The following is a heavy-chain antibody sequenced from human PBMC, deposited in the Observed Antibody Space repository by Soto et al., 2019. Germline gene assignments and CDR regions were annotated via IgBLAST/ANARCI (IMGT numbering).Heavy chain of an antibody. V-gene: IGHV5-51*01. Sequence: GEALKSSGKGSGYSFTNGWMGGVRRLPGKGLEGMGIIYPGDSDTRYSPSFQGQVTISADKSISTAYLQWSSLKASDTAMYYCASGPYYYDSSGYYYYYYGMDVWGQRTAVTVSS. CDR2: IYPGDSDT. CDR1: GYSFTNGW. CDR3: ASGPYYYDSSGYYYYYYGMDV. D-gene: IGHD3-22*01. J-gene: IGHJ6*02.